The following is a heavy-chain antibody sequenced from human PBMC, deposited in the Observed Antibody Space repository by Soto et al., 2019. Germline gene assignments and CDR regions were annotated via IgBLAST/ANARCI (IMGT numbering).Heavy chain of an antibody. Sequence: ASVKVSCKASGYTFTIYYMHWVLQAPGQGLEWMGIINPSGGSTSYAQKFQGRVTMTRDTSTSTVYMELSSLRSEDTAVYYCARDFTFGGVIVISWFDPWGQGTLVTVYS. J-gene: IGHJ5*02. CDR2: INPSGGST. V-gene: IGHV1-46*03. CDR1: GYTFTIYY. CDR3: ARDFTFGGVIVISWFDP. D-gene: IGHD3-16*02.